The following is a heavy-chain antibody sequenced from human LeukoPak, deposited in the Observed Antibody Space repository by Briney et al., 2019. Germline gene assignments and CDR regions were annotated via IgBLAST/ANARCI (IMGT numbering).Heavy chain of an antibody. D-gene: IGHD3-22*01. J-gene: IGHJ3*01. CDR3: ASDTSHTGGYYYREDAFDV. Sequence: ASVKVSCKASGYTFTNYAMNWVRQAPGQGLEWMGWMNPNSGNTGYAQKFQGRVTMTRNTSISTAYMELNSLTSEDTAVYYCASDTSHTGGYYYREDAFDVWGQGTMVTVPS. CDR2: MNPNSGNT. CDR1: GYTFTNYA. V-gene: IGHV1-8*02.